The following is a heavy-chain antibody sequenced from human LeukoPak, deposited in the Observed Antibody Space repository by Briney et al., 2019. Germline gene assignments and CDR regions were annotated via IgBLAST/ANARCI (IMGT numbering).Heavy chain of an antibody. D-gene: IGHD6-19*01. Sequence: PSETLSLTCTVSGGSISSYYWSWIRQPPGKGLEWIGYIYYSGSTKYNPSLESRVTISVDTSKNQFSLKLTSVTAADTAIYYCARDRISGWYGSFDYWGQGILVTVSS. CDR1: GGSISSYY. V-gene: IGHV4-59*01. J-gene: IGHJ4*02. CDR2: IYYSGST. CDR3: ARDRISGWYGSFDY.